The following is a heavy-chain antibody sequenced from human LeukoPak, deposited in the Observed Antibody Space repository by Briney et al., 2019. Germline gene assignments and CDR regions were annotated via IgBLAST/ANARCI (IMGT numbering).Heavy chain of an antibody. J-gene: IGHJ4*02. CDR1: GFTFSSYG. CDR3: AKDGLVDTAMGGSYYFDY. V-gene: IGHV3-30*18. Sequence: HTGGSLRLSCAASGFTFSSYGMHWVRQAPGKGLEWVAVISYDGSNKYYADSVKGRFTISRDNSKNTLYLQMNSLRAEDTAVYYCAKDGLVDTAMGGSYYFDYWGQGTLVTVSS. CDR2: ISYDGSNK. D-gene: IGHD5-18*01.